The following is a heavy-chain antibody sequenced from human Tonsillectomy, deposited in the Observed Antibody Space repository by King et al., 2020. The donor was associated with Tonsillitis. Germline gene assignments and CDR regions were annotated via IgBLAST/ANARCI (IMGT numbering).Heavy chain of an antibody. CDR1: GFTFSSYS. J-gene: IGHJ4*02. D-gene: IGHD2-15*01. CDR2: ISRSSSNI. V-gene: IGHV3-48*01. CDR3: ATESPFPVMVAAAPFDY. Sequence: VQLVESGGGLVQPGGSLRLSCAASGFTFSSYSMNWVRQAPGKGLDWVSYISRSSSNIYYADSVKGRFTISRDNAKNSLYLQMNILRAEDTAVYYCATESPFPVMVAAAPFDYWGQGTLVTVSS.